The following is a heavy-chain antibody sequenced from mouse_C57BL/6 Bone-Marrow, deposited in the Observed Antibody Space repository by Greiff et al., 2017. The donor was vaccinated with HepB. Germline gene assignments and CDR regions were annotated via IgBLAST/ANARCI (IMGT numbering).Heavy chain of an antibody. J-gene: IGHJ3*01. CDR2: ISSGSSTI. V-gene: IGHV5-17*01. CDR1: GFTFSDYG. CDR3: ARPLYYYGSSSWFAY. Sequence: EVKLMESGGGLVKPGGSLKLSCAASGFTFSDYGMHWVRQAPEKGLEWVAYISSGSSTIYYADTVKGRFTISRHNAKNTLFLQMTSLRSEDTAMYYCARPLYYYGSSSWFAYWGQGTLVTVSA. D-gene: IGHD1-1*01.